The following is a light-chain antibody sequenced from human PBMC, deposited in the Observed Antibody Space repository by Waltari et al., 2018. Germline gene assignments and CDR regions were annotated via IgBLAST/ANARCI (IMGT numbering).Light chain of an antibody. J-gene: IGKJ1*01. CDR3: QQYSASTGT. Sequence: EIVLTQSPGTMSLSPGDRAILSCRAGQTINSNHLTWYQQKPGQAPRLLIHGASSRAIGIPDRFFGSGSGTDFTLTISRLEPEDSGVYYCQQYSASTGTFGQGTKVEIK. CDR2: GAS. V-gene: IGKV3-20*01. CDR1: QTINSNH.